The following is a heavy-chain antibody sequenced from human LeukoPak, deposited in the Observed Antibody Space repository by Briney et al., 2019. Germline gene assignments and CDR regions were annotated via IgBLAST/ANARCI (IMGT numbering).Heavy chain of an antibody. CDR2: ISWNSGSI. Sequence: PGRSLRLSCAASGFTFDDYAMHWVRQAPGKGLEWVSGISWNSGSIGYADSVKGRFTISRDNAKNSPYLQMNSLRAEDTALYYCAKGVAAAGRGVEYFQHWGQGTLVTVSS. D-gene: IGHD6-13*01. J-gene: IGHJ1*01. V-gene: IGHV3-9*01. CDR1: GFTFDDYA. CDR3: AKGVAAAGRGVEYFQH.